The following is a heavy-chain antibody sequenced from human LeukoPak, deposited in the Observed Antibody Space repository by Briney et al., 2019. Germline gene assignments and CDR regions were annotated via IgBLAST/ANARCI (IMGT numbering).Heavy chain of an antibody. V-gene: IGHV1-46*01. CDR1: GYTFTRYY. J-gene: IGHJ4*02. Sequence: GASVKVSCNTSGYTFTRYYMQWVRQAPGHALVWMGIINPISGATDYAQKFQGRVTMTRDTSTSTVYMELSSLRSEDTAMYYCARLPYRDGVAQDYWGQGTLVTVSS. CDR3: ARLPYRDGVAQDY. CDR2: INPISGAT. D-gene: IGHD3-16*02.